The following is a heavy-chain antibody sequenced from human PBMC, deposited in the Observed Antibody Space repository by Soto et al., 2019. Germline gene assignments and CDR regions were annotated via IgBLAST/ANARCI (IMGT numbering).Heavy chain of an antibody. Sequence: SVNVSCKASGGTFSSYAISWVRQDPGQGLEWMGGIIPIFGTANYAQKFQGRVTITADESTSTAYMELSSLRSEDTAVYYCARPGIRGVPNSAYYGMDVWGQGTTVTVSS. CDR2: IIPIFGTA. J-gene: IGHJ6*02. D-gene: IGHD3-10*01. CDR1: GGTFSSYA. CDR3: ARPGIRGVPNSAYYGMDV. V-gene: IGHV1-69*13.